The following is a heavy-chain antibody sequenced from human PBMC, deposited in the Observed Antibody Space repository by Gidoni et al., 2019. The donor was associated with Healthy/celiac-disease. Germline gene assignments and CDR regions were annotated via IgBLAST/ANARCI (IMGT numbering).Heavy chain of an antibody. V-gene: IGHV3-21*01. D-gene: IGHD1-26*01. CDR2: IRSSSSYI. CDR3: ARDAPLGRELPVPYYMDV. Sequence: EVQLVESGGGLVKPGGSRRLSCPASAFTFSSYSRTWVRQAPGKGLEWVSSIRSSSSYIYYADSVKGGFTISRDNAKNSLYLKMNGLRAEDTAVYYCARDAPLGRELPVPYYMDVWGKGTTVTVSS. J-gene: IGHJ6*03. CDR1: AFTFSSYS.